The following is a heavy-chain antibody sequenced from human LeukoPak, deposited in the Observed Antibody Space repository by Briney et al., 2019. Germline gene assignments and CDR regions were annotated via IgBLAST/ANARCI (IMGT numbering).Heavy chain of an antibody. D-gene: IGHD3-9*01. CDR1: GYTFTDYY. V-gene: IGHV1-2*02. CDR2: ITSNGGNT. CDR3: ARAGLLVIPDI. Sequence: GSLKVSCKASGYTFTDYYMHWVRQAPGQGLEWMGWITSNGGNTNYAQNFQGRVTMTRDTSISTAYTELSRLRSDDTAVYYCARAGLLVIPDIWGQGTPVPVSS. J-gene: IGHJ4*02.